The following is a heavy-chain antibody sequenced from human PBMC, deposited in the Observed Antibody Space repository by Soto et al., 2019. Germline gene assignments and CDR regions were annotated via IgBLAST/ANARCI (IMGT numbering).Heavy chain of an antibody. CDR1: GFTFSSYA. CDR3: ASPPPYYGSGSYHNWLDP. V-gene: IGHV3-23*01. J-gene: IGHJ5*02. CDR2: ISGSGGST. Sequence: GGSLRLSCAASGFTFSSYAMSWVRQAPGKGLEWVSAISGSGGSTYYADSVKGRFTISRDNSKNTLYLQMNSLRAEDTAVYYCASPPPYYGSGSYHNWLDPWGPGTLVTVYS. D-gene: IGHD3-10*01.